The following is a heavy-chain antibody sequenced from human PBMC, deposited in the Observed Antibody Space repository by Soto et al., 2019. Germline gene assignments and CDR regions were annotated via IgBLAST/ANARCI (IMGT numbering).Heavy chain of an antibody. V-gene: IGHV1-58*01. CDR3: AAGYESLYAFDI. Sequence: VSCKASGFTFTSSAVQWVRQARGQRLEWIGWIVVGSGNTNYAQKFQERVTITRDMSTSTAYMELSSLRSEDTAVYYCAAGYESLYAFDIWGQGTMVTVSS. J-gene: IGHJ3*02. D-gene: IGHD2-15*01. CDR2: IVVGSGNT. CDR1: GFTFTSSA.